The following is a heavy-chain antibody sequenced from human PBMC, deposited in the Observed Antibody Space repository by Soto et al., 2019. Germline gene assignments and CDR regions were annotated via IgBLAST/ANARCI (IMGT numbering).Heavy chain of an antibody. V-gene: IGHV1-18*01. CDR3: ARGRYGDY. Sequence: QVHLVQSGAEVKKPGASVKVSCKGSGYDFTTYGITWVRQAPGQGLEWMAWLSAHKGNTDYAQKLQGRVTVTRDTSTSTAYMELRGLRSDDTAVYYCARGRYGDYWGQGALVTVSS. CDR2: LSAHKGNT. J-gene: IGHJ4*02. CDR1: GYDFTTYG. D-gene: IGHD1-1*01.